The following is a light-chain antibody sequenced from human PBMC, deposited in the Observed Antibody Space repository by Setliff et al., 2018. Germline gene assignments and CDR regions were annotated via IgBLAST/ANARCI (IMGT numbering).Light chain of an antibody. V-gene: IGLV2-14*01. CDR3: TSYTSSSTLYV. CDR1: SSDVGGYNY. J-gene: IGLJ1*01. Sequence: ALTQPASVPGSPGQSITISCTGTSSDVGGYNYVSWYQQHPGKAPKLMIYEVSNRPSGVSNRFSGSKSGNTASLTISGLQAEDEADYYCTSYTSSSTLYVFGTGTKVTVL. CDR2: EVS.